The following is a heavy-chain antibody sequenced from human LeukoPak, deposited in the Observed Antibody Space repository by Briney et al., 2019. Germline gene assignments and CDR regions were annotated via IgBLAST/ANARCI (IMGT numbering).Heavy chain of an antibody. CDR3: AKDLHWGLDY. J-gene: IGHJ4*02. V-gene: IGHV3-23*01. CDR2: ISGSGGST. D-gene: IGHD7-27*01. CDR1: GFTFSTYG. Sequence: GGSLRLSCAASGFTFSTYGMSWVRQAPGKGLEWVSAISGSGGSTYYADSVKGRFTISRDNSKNTLHLQMNSLRAEDTAVYYCAKDLHWGLDYWGQGTLVTVSS.